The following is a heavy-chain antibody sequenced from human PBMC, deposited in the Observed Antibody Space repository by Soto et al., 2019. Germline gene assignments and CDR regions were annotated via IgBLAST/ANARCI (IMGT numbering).Heavy chain of an antibody. CDR1: GYTFTGYY. V-gene: IGHV1-2*02. J-gene: IGHJ3*02. Sequence: ASVKVSCKASGYTFTGYYMHWVRQAPGQGLEWMGWINPDSGGTNYAQKFQGRVTITRDTSTSTAYMELSRLRSDDTAMYYCAKNLLVNTPDGFDIWGRGTMVTVSS. CDR3: AKNLLVNTPDGFDI. CDR2: INPDSGGT.